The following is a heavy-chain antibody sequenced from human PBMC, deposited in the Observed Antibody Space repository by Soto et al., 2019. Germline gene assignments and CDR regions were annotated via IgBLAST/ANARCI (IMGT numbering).Heavy chain of an antibody. D-gene: IGHD3-22*01. J-gene: IGHJ4*02. V-gene: IGHV1-18*01. CDR2: ISAYNGNT. CDR3: AISGSSGYYLDY. CDR1: GYSFTSYG. Sequence: QVHLVQSGAEVKEPGASVKVSCKASGYSFTSYGLNWVRQAPGQGLEWMGWISAYNGNTNYAQSLQGRVTMTTDTSTSTAYMELRSLRSDDTAVYYCAISGSSGYYLDYWGQGTLVTVSS.